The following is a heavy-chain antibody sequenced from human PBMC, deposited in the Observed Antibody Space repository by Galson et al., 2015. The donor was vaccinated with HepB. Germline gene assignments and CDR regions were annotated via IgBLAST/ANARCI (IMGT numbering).Heavy chain of an antibody. CDR3: ASLVGASPGYY. CDR2: IYYSGTT. CDR1: GGSISSLIYY. D-gene: IGHD1-26*01. V-gene: IGHV4-39*01. Sequence: TLSLTCTVSGGSISSLIYYWGWIRQPPGKGLEWIGSIYYSGTTYYNPSLKSRVIISVDTSKNQFSLKLSSVTAADTAVYYCASLVGASPGYYWGQGTLVTVSS. J-gene: IGHJ4*02.